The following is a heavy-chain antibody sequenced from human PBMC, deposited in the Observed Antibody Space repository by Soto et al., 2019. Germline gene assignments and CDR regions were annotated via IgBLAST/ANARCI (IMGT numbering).Heavy chain of an antibody. CDR1: GFTFSSYA. V-gene: IGHV3-23*01. D-gene: IGHD6-19*01. Sequence: PGGSLRLSCAASGFTFSSYAMSWVRQAPGKGLEWVSAISGSGGSTYYADSVKGRFTISRDNSKNTLYLQMNSLRAEDTAVYYCARHEVQRGNYSSGKTRHNWFDPWGQGTLVTVSS. CDR2: ISGSGGST. CDR3: ARHEVQRGNYSSGKTRHNWFDP. J-gene: IGHJ5*02.